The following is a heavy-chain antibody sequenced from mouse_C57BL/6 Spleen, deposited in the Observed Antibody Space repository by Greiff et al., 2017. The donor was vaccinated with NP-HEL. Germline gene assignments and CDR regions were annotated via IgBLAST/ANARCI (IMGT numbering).Heavy chain of an antibody. Sequence: EVQRVESGGGLVKPGGSLKLSCAASGFTFSSYAMSWVRQTPEKRLEWVATISDGGSYTYYPDNVKGRFTISRDNAKNNLYLQMSHLKSEDIAMYYCARDSDDGYPWFAYWGQGTLVTVSA. D-gene: IGHD2-3*01. V-gene: IGHV5-4*01. CDR2: ISDGGSYT. CDR3: ARDSDDGYPWFAY. CDR1: GFTFSSYA. J-gene: IGHJ3*01.